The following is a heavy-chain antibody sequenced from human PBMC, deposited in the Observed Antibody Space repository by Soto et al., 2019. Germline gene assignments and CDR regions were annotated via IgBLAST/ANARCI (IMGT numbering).Heavy chain of an antibody. CDR3: ATKAGFAY. CDR2: ISKNGDST. J-gene: IGHJ4*02. CDR1: GFTFSSET. V-gene: IGHV3-64*07. Sequence: EVQLLESGGGLVQPGGSLRLSCAASGFTFSSETMFWVRQAPGKGLEHISAISKNGDSTYYADSVKGRVTISRDNSKNPLYLQMGSLRAEDMAVYYCATKAGFAYWGQGTLVTVSS.